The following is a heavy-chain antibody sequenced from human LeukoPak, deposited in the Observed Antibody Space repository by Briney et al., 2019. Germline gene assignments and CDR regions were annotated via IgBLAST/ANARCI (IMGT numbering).Heavy chain of an antibody. CDR1: GYSFTGYY. CDR3: AREVNAVTDAFDI. J-gene: IGHJ3*02. CDR2: INGNSGGT. D-gene: IGHD2-21*01. V-gene: IGHV1-2*02. Sequence: ASVKVSCKASGYSFTGYYMHGVRQAPGQGLEWMGWINGNSGGTNYAQKFQGRVTMTRDTSISTAYMELNRLRSDDTAVYYCAREVNAVTDAFDIWGQGTMVTVSS.